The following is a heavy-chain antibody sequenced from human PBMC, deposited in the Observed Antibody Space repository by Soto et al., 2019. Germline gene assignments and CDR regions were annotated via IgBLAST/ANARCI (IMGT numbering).Heavy chain of an antibody. V-gene: IGHV1-69*13. CDR2: IIPIFGTA. D-gene: IGHD5-12*01. J-gene: IGHJ4*02. CDR3: ARDKGSIGAPY. Sequence: SVKVSCKASGGTLSSYAISWVRQAPGQGLEWMGGIIPIFGTANYAQKFQGRVTITADESTSTAYRELSSLRSEDTAVYYCARDKGSIGAPYWGQGTLVTVSS. CDR1: GGTLSSYA.